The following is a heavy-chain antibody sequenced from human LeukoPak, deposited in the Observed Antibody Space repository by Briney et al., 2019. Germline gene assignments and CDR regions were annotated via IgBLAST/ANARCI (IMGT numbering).Heavy chain of an antibody. Sequence: GASVKVSCKASGYTFTDYYMHWVRQAPGQGLEWMGWINPNSGGTNYAQKFQGRATMTRDTSISTAYMDLSRLTPDDTAVYYCARDRGRISDYYGSGRSLHYYMDVWGTGTTVTVSS. V-gene: IGHV1-2*02. CDR1: GYTFTDYY. D-gene: IGHD3-10*01. J-gene: IGHJ6*03. CDR3: ARDRGRISDYYGSGRSLHYYMDV. CDR2: INPNSGGT.